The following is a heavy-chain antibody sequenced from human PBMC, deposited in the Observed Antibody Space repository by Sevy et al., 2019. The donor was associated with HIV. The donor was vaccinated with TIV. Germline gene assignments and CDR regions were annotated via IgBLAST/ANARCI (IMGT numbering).Heavy chain of an antibody. Sequence: GGSLRLSCVASGSTFSSYVMSWVRQAPGKGLEWVSTISGSGGYTYYADSVKGRFTISRDNSKNTVDLLIISLRAEDTAVYYCAKEIASGYLPWGQGTLVTVSS. D-gene: IGHD3-3*01. J-gene: IGHJ5*02. V-gene: IGHV3-23*01. CDR3: AKEIASGYLP. CDR2: ISGSGGYT. CDR1: GSTFSSYV.